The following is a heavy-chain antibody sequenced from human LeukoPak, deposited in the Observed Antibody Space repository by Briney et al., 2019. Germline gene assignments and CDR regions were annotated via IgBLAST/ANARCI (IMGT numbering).Heavy chain of an antibody. V-gene: IGHV3-7*01. Sequence: GGSLRLSCAASGFTFSNYWMWWVRQAPGKGLEWVANIKQDGGAKYYVDSVKGRFTISRDNAKNTLYLQMNSLRAEDTAVYYCARDLGIAAYWGQGTLVTVSS. CDR1: GFTFSNYW. D-gene: IGHD6-13*01. CDR2: IKQDGGAK. CDR3: ARDLGIAAY. J-gene: IGHJ4*02.